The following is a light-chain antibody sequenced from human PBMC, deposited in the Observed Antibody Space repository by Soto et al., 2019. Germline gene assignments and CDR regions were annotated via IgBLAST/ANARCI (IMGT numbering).Light chain of an antibody. J-gene: IGKJ5*01. Sequence: EIVMTQSPATLSVSPGERATLSCRASQSVSSNLAWYQQKLGQAPRLLIYGASTRPTGIPARFSGRESGTEFTLSISSLQSEDFAVYYCQHYNNWPPITFGQGPRLEIK. V-gene: IGKV3-15*01. CDR2: GAS. CDR1: QSVSSN. CDR3: QHYNNWPPIT.